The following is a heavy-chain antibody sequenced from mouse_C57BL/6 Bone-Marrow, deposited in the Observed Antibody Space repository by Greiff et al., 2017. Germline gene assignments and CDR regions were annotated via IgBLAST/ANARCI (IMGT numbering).Heavy chain of an antibody. CDR3: TGYYGSSYDWFAY. V-gene: IGHV6-6*01. J-gene: IGHJ3*01. Sequence: DVKLVESGGGLVQPGGSMKLSCAASGFTFSDAWMDWVRQSPEKGLEWVAEIRNKANNHATYYAESVKGRFTISRDDSKSSVYLQMNSLSAEDTGIYYCTGYYGSSYDWFAYWGQGTLVTVSA. CDR2: IRNKANNHAT. D-gene: IGHD1-1*01. CDR1: GFTFSDAW.